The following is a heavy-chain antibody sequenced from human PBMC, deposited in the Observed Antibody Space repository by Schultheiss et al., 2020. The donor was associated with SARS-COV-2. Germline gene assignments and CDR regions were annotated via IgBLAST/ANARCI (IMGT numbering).Heavy chain of an antibody. J-gene: IGHJ6*02. Sequence: GGSLRLSCAASGFTFSSYSMNWVRQAPGKGLEWVAVIWYDGSNKYYADSVKGRFSISRDNSKNTLYLQMNSLRAEDTAVYYCARDASDPRGGMDVWGQGTTVTVSS. CDR3: ARDASDPRGGMDV. CDR2: IWYDGSNK. CDR1: GFTFSSYS. V-gene: IGHV3-33*08.